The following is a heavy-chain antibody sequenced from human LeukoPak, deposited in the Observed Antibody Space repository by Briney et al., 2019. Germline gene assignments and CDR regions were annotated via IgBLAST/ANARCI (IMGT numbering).Heavy chain of an antibody. V-gene: IGHV3-23*01. CDR3: AFPKGGAGAFDT. J-gene: IGHJ3*02. D-gene: IGHD1-26*01. CDR1: GFTFSSYA. CDR2: ISGSGGGT. Sequence: GGSLRLSCAASGFTFSSYAMSWVRQAPGKGLEWVSAISGSGGGTYYADSVKGRFTISRDNSKNTLYLQMNSLRAEDTAVYYCAFPKGGAGAFDTWGQGTMVTVSS.